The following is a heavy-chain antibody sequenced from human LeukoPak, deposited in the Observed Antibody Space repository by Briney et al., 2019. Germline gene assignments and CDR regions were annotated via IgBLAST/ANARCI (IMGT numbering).Heavy chain of an antibody. CDR2: IYYSGST. V-gene: IGHV4-39*01. D-gene: IGHD6-19*01. CDR1: GGSISSSSYY. CDR3: ARLKRAVRKKDYFDY. Sequence: SETLYLTCTVSGGSISSSSYYWGWIRQPPGKGLEWIGSIYYSGSTYYNPSLKSRVTMSVDTSKNQFSLKLSSVTAADTAVYYCARLKRAVRKKDYFDYWGQGTLVIVSS. J-gene: IGHJ4*02.